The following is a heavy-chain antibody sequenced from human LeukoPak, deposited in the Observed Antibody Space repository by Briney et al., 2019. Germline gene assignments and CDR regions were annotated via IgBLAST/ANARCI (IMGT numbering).Heavy chain of an antibody. CDR2: IYYSGST. CDR3: GRNGHFFPMIPDI. V-gene: IGHV4-59*08. CDR1: GGSISSYY. Sequence: SETLSLTCTVSGGSISSYYWSWIRQPPGKGLEWIGYIYYSGSTNYNPSLKSRVTISVDTSKNQFSLKLSSVTAADTAVYYCGRNGHFFPMIPDIGGQGTRVTVFS. J-gene: IGHJ3*02. D-gene: IGHD3-22*01.